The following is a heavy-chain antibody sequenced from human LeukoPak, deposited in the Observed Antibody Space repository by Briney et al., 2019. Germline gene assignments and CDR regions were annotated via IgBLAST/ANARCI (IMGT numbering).Heavy chain of an antibody. J-gene: IGHJ6*03. D-gene: IGHD6-13*01. CDR3: ARVVGIAAAGYYYYYYMDV. Sequence: SVKVSCKASGGTFSSYAISWVRQAPGQGLEWMGRIIPIFGTANYAQKFQGRVTITTDESTSTAYMELSSLRSEDTAVYSCARVVGIAAAGYYYYYYMDVWGKGTTVTVSS. CDR1: GGTFSSYA. CDR2: IIPIFGTA. V-gene: IGHV1-69*05.